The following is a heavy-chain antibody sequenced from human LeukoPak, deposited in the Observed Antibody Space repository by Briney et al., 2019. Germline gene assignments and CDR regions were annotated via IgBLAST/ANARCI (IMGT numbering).Heavy chain of an antibody. CDR3: ARGYGDYFSHFDYYYYMDV. CDR1: GGSISSYY. Sequence: PSETLSLTCTVSGGSISSYYWSWIRQPAGKGLEWIGRIYTSGSTNYNPSLKSRVTMSVDTSKNQFSLKLSSVTAADTAVYYCARGYGDYFSHFDYYYYMDVWGKGTTVTISS. CDR2: IYTSGST. V-gene: IGHV4-4*07. J-gene: IGHJ6*03. D-gene: IGHD4-17*01.